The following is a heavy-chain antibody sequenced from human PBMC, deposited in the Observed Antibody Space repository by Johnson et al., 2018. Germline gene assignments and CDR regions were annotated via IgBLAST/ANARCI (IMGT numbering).Heavy chain of an antibody. CDR1: GFTFSSYS. CDR2: ISSSSSYR. V-gene: IGHV3-21*01. CDR3: AGDGDCRGGGCYSSAFDI. J-gene: IGHJ3*02. Sequence: VQLVQSGGGLVKPGGSLRLSCAASGFTFSSYSMNWVRQAPGKGLEWVSSISSSSSYRNYADSVKGRFTISRDNSKNTLYLQMNSLRAEDTAVYYGAGDGDCRGGGCYSSAFDIWGQGTMVTVSS. D-gene: IGHD2-15*01.